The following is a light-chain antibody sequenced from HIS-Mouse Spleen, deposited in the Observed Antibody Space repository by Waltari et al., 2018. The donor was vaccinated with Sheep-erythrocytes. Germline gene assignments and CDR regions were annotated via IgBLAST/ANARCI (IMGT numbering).Light chain of an antibody. V-gene: IGLV2-11*01. CDR1: SSDVGGYNY. J-gene: IGLJ1*01. Sequence: QSALTQPRSVSGSPGQSVTISCTGTSSDVGGYNYVSWYQQHPGKAPKLMIYEVSKRPSGVPDCFSGAKSGNTAALTISGLQAEDEADYYCCSYAGSYNHVFATGTKVTVL. CDR2: EVS. CDR3: CSYAGSYNHV.